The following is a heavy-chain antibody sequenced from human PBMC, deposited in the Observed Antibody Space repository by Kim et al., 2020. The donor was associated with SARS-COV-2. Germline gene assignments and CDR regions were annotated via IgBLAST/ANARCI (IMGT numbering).Heavy chain of an antibody. CDR3: ARAAVYSYGYPLLYYGMDV. Sequence: GGSLRLSCAASGFTFSSYSMNWVRQAPGKGLEWVSSISSSSSYIYYADSVKGRFTISRDNAKNSLYLQMNSLRAEDTAVYYCARAAVYSYGYPLLYYGMDVWGQGTTVTVSS. CDR2: ISSSSSYI. V-gene: IGHV3-21*01. D-gene: IGHD5-18*01. CDR1: GFTFSSYS. J-gene: IGHJ6*02.